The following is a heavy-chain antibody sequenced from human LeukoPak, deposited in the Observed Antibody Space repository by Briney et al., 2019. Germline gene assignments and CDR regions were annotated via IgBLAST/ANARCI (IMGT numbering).Heavy chain of an antibody. CDR2: IYYSGST. D-gene: IGHD6-6*01. Sequence: PSETLSLTCTVSGGSISSSSYYWGWIRQPPGKGLEWIGSIYYSGSTYYNPSLKSRVTISVDTSKNQFSLKLSSVTAADTAVYYCARTRFSNSGNGYFDYWGQGTLVTVSS. CDR1: GGSISSSSYY. CDR3: ARTRFSNSGNGYFDY. J-gene: IGHJ4*02. V-gene: IGHV4-39*07.